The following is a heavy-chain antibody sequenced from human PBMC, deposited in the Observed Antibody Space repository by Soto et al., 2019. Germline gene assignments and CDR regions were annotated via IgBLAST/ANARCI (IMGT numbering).Heavy chain of an antibody. CDR2: IFYTGNP. CDR1: GGSISSSNYY. Sequence: SETLSLTCTVSGGSISSSNYYWGWIRQPPGKGLEWIGTIFYTGNPYYNPSLKSRVTISVDTSKNQFSLKLSSVTAADTAVYYCARGIVVVPAAEYYFDYWGQGALVTVSS. CDR3: ARGIVVVPAAEYYFDY. V-gene: IGHV4-39*07. D-gene: IGHD2-2*01. J-gene: IGHJ4*02.